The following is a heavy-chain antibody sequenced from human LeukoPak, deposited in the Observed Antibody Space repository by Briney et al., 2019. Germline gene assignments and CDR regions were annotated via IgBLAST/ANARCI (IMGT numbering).Heavy chain of an antibody. D-gene: IGHD5-24*01. CDR1: GGSISSGGYY. Sequence: PSQTLSLTCTVSGGSISSGGYYWSWIRQHPGKGLEWLGYIYYSGSTYYNPSLKSRVTISVDTSKNQFSLKLSSVTAADPAVYSCARLRRGYNLNYFDYTGQGTLGTVSS. CDR3: ARLRRGYNLNYFDY. V-gene: IGHV4-31*03. CDR2: IYYSGST. J-gene: IGHJ4*02.